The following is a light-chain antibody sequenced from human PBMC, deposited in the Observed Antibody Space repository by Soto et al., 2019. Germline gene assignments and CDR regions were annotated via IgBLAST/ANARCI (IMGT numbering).Light chain of an antibody. Sequence: QSVQTQPASVSGSPGQSITISCTGTSSDGCGYNYVSWYQQHPGKAPKLMIYDVSNRPPGVSNRFSGSKSGNTASLTISGLQAEDEADYYCSSYTSTSTHNYVFGTGTKVTV. V-gene: IGLV2-14*01. CDR3: SSYTSTSTHNYV. J-gene: IGLJ1*01. CDR2: DVS. CDR1: SSDGCGYNY.